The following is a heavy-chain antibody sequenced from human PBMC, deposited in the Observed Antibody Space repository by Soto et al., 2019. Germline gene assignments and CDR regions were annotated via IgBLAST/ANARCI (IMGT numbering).Heavy chain of an antibody. CDR2: ISWNSGSI. CDR1: GFTFDDYA. D-gene: IGHD3-10*02. V-gene: IGHV3-9*01. Sequence: EVQLVESGGGLVQPGRSLRLSCAASGFTFDDYAMHWVRQAPGKGLEWVSGISWNSGSIGYADSVKGRFTISRDNAKNSLYLQMNSLRAEDTVLYYCAKDMFGDSSSFYGMDVWGQGTTVTVSS. J-gene: IGHJ6*02. CDR3: AKDMFGDSSSFYGMDV.